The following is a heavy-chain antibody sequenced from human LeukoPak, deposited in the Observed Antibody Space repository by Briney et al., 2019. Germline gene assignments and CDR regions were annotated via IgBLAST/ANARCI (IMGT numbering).Heavy chain of an antibody. D-gene: IGHD6-13*01. CDR3: AKWGFIAPTSNPIRESFQH. Sequence: GGSLRLSCAASGFIFSSYSMTWVRQAPGKGLEWVAVISYDGSNKYYADSVKGRFTISRDNSKNTLYLQMNSLGVEDTAVYFCAKWGFIAPTSNPIRESFQHWGQGTLVSVSS. J-gene: IGHJ1*01. V-gene: IGHV3-30*18. CDR1: GFIFSSYS. CDR2: ISYDGSNK.